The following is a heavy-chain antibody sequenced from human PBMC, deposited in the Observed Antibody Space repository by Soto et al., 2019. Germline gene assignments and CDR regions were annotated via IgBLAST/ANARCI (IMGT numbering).Heavy chain of an antibody. Sequence: QVQLQESGPGLVKPSQTLSLTCTVSGASISSGDDYWSWIRQPPGKGLEWIGYTHYRGSVNYNPSLKSRVTISADASRSHVALILKSVTAADTAVYYCGRHGNYDIGWFDPWGQGILVTVSS. V-gene: IGHV4-30-4*01. CDR2: THYRGSV. CDR3: GRHGNYDIGWFDP. J-gene: IGHJ5*02. D-gene: IGHD3-9*01. CDR1: GASISSGDDY.